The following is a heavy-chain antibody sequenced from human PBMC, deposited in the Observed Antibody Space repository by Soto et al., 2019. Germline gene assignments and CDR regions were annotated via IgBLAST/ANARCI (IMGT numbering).Heavy chain of an antibody. Sequence: SETLSLTCTVSGGSISSGDYYWSWIRQPPGKGLEWIGYIYYSGSTYYNPSLKSRVTISVDTSKNQFSLKLSSVTAADTAVYYCARAPYNWNYLGDYYYGMDVWGQGTTVT. CDR1: GGSISSGDYY. V-gene: IGHV4-30-4*01. CDR3: ARAPYNWNYLGDYYYGMDV. J-gene: IGHJ6*02. CDR2: IYYSGST. D-gene: IGHD1-7*01.